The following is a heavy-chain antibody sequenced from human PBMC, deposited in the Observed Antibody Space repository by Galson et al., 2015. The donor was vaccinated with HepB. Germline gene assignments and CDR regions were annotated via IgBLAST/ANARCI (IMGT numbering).Heavy chain of an antibody. V-gene: IGHV3-30-3*01. Sequence: SLRLSCAASGFTFSSYAMHWVRQAPGKGLEWVAVISYDGSNKYYADSVKGRFTISRDNSKNTLYLQMNSLRAEDTAVYYCARAPPGLWLLSVDYWGQGTLVTVSS. CDR3: ARAPPGLWLLSVDY. J-gene: IGHJ4*02. CDR1: GFTFSSYA. D-gene: IGHD5-18*01. CDR2: ISYDGSNK.